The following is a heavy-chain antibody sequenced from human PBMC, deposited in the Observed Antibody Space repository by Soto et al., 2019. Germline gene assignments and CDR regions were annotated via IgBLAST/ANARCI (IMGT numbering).Heavy chain of an antibody. CDR1: GFTFSSYG. CDR2: ISYDGSNK. D-gene: IGHD2-8*01. CDR3: AKDLDNVLPVFDP. V-gene: IGHV3-30*18. J-gene: IGHJ5*02. Sequence: PGGSLRLSCAASGFTFSSYGMHWVRQAPGKGLEWVAVISYDGSNKYYADSVKGRFTISRDNSKNTLYLQMNSLRAEDTAVYYCAKDLDNVLPVFDPWGQGTLVTVSS.